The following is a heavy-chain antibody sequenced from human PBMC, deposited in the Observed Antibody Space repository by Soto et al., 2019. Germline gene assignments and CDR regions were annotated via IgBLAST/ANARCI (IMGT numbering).Heavy chain of an antibody. CDR2: MYYSGST. V-gene: IGHV4-31*03. CDR3: ARLTTLYYYYGMDV. D-gene: IGHD4-17*01. CDR1: GGSISSGGYY. J-gene: IGHJ6*02. Sequence: QVQLQESGPGLVKPSQTLSLTCTVSGGSISSGGYYWSWIRQHPGKGLEWIGYMYYSGSTYYNPSLKSGVTISVDTSKNQFSLKLSSVTAADTAVYYCARLTTLYYYYGMDVWGQGTTVTVSS.